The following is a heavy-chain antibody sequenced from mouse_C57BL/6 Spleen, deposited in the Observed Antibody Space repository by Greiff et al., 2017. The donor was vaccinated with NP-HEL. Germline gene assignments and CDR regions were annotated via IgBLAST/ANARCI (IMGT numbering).Heavy chain of an antibody. D-gene: IGHD2-3*01. V-gene: IGHV5-16*01. J-gene: IGHJ3*01. CDR2: INYDGSST. CDR3: AGEDGYYAWFAY. Sequence: EVQLVESEGGLVQPGSSMKLSCTASGFTFSDYYMAWVRQVPEKGLEWVANINYDGSSTYYLESLKSRFIITRDNAKNILYLQLSSLKSEDTATYYCAGEDGYYAWFAYWGQGTLVTVSA. CDR1: GFTFSDYY.